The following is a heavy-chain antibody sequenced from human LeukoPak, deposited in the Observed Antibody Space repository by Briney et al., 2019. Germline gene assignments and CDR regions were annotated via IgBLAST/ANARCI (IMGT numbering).Heavy chain of an antibody. D-gene: IGHD5-18*01. V-gene: IGHV3-7*01. CDR1: GFTFSNSW. J-gene: IGHJ4*02. Sequence: GGSLRLSCAASGFTFSNSWMTWVRQAPGKGLEWVASINADGGEIHYVDSVKGRFTISRDNAKKSLYLQMNSLGAEDTAVYYCARHLSGITGYTYGRGIDYWGQGTLLTVSS. CDR3: ARHLSGITGYTYGRGIDY. CDR2: INADGGEI.